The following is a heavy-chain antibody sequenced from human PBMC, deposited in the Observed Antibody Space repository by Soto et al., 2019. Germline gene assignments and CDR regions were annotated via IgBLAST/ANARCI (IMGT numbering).Heavy chain of an antibody. J-gene: IGHJ4*02. CDR3: ASDVAYDDFEGRMEN. CDR1: GFTFSSYW. D-gene: IGHD3-3*01. CDR2: IKQDGTEK. V-gene: IGHV3-7*01. Sequence: EVQLVESGGGLVQSGGFLRLSCAASGFTFSSYWMSWVRQAPGKGLEWVANIKQDGTEKFYVDSVKGRFTISRDNAKNSLYLQMNSLRAEDTAVYYCASDVAYDDFEGRMENWGQGTLVTVSS.